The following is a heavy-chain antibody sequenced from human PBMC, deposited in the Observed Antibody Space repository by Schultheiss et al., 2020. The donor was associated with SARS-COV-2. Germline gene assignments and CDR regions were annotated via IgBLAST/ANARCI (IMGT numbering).Heavy chain of an antibody. CDR3: ARHPDGGEPDAFDI. D-gene: IGHD3-16*01. CDR2: IYPGDSDT. CDR1: GYSFTSYW. Sequence: GGSLRLSCKGSGYSFTSYWIGWVRQMPGKGPEWMGIIYPGDSDTRYSPSFQGQVTISADKSISTAYLQWSSLKASDNAMYYCARHPDGGEPDAFDIWGQGKMVTVSS. J-gene: IGHJ3*02. V-gene: IGHV5-51*01.